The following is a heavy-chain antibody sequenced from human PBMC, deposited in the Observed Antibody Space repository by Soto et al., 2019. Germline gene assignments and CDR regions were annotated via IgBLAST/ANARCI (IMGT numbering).Heavy chain of an antibody. Sequence: QVQLQESVPGLVKPSETLSLTCIVSGGSIKSYYWSWIRQPPGKGLEWIGYMYNRGSTNYNPSLKSRVSLSIDTSKNQFSLDLTSVTAADTAVYYCARLEVGLWYFDLWGRGALVTVSS. CDR3: ARLEVGLWYFDL. J-gene: IGHJ2*01. CDR1: GGSIKSYY. CDR2: MYNRGST. V-gene: IGHV4-59*08.